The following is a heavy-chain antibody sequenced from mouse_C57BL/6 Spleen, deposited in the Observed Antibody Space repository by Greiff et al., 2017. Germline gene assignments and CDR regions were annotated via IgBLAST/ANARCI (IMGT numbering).Heavy chain of an antibody. D-gene: IGHD1-1*01. J-gene: IGHJ2*01. CDR3: ARRASYDGSSYDY. CDR1: GYAFSSYW. V-gene: IGHV1-80*01. CDR2: IHPGDGDT. Sequence: QVQLQQSGAELVKPGASVKISCKASGYAFSSYWMHWVKQRPGKGLEWIGQIHPGDGDTNYKRKFKGKATVTADKSSSTAYMQLSSLTSEDSAVYFWARRASYDGSSYDYWGQGTTLTVSS.